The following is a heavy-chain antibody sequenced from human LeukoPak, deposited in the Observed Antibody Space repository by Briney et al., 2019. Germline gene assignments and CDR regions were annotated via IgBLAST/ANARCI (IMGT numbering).Heavy chain of an antibody. J-gene: IGHJ4*02. CDR2: IYTSGST. Sequence: SETLSLTCTVSGCSISRGSYYWSWIRQPAGKGLEWIGRIYTSGSTNYNPSLKSRVTISVDTSKNQFSLKLSSVTAADTAVYYCARAHKYSSGWLDYWGQGTLVTVSS. V-gene: IGHV4-61*02. D-gene: IGHD6-19*01. CDR3: ARAHKYSSGWLDY. CDR1: GCSISRGSYY.